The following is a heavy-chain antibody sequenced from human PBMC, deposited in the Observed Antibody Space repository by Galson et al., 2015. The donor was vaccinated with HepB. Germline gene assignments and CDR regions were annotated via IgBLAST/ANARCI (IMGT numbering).Heavy chain of an antibody. J-gene: IGHJ4*02. CDR1: GFTFSTYV. CDR2: VITGGGST. V-gene: IGHV3-23*01. D-gene: IGHD6-13*01. CDR3: AKHRADSWFFDF. Sequence: SLRLSCAASGFTFSTYVMSWVRQAPGKGLEWVSGVITGGGSTYYAESVKGRFTISRDNSKNTLDLQMNSLRVDDTAIYYCAKHRADSWFFDFWGQGTLVTVSS.